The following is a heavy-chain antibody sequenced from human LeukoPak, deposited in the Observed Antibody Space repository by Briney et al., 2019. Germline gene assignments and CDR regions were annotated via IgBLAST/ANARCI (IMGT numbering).Heavy chain of an antibody. CDR2: INQVGSDK. D-gene: IGHD5-18*01. CDR1: GFTFSTFW. Sequence: GGSLRPSCAASGFTFSTFWMTWVRQAPGKGLEWVANINQVGSDKYYVDSLKGRFTISRDNAKNSLYLQMDSLRAEDTAAYYCVRAGYTYGFDYWGQGALVTVSS. CDR3: VRAGYTYGFDY. V-gene: IGHV3-7*04. J-gene: IGHJ4*02.